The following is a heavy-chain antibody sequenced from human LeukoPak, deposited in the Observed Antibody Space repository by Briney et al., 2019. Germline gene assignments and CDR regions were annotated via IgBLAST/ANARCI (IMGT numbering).Heavy chain of an antibody. CDR2: IYYSGST. CDR1: GGSISSGDYY. D-gene: IGHD3-9*01. Sequence: SQTLSLTCTVSGGSISSGDYYWSWIRQVPGKGLEWTGYIYYSGSTYYNPSLKSRVTISVDTSKNQFSLKLSSVTAADTAVYYCARGRDYDILTGTLNWFDPWGQGTLVTVSS. V-gene: IGHV4-30-4*08. CDR3: ARGRDYDILTGTLNWFDP. J-gene: IGHJ5*02.